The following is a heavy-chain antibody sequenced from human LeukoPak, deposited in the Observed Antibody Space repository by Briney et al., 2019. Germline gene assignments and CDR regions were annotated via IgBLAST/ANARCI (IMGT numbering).Heavy chain of an antibody. J-gene: IGHJ6*03. D-gene: IGHD4-17*01. CDR2: INPSGGST. CDR3: ARDPYGDQTYYYYMDV. Sequence: ASVKVSCKASGYTFTSYYMHWVRQAPGQGLEWMGIINPSGGSTSYAQKFQGRVTMTRDMSTSTVYMELSSLRSEDTAVYYCARDPYGDQTYYYYMDVWGKGTTVTVSS. CDR1: GYTFTSYY. V-gene: IGHV1-46*01.